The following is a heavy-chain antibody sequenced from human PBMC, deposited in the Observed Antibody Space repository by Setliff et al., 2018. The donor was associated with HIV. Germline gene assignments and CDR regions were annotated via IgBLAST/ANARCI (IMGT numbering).Heavy chain of an antibody. Sequence: ASVKVSCKASGYTFNNYGISWVRQAPGQGLEWMGWINTHSGYTNYAQNVQGRVTLTMDTSTSTAYMELRSLKSDDTAVYYCAREKTWLRFLDYWGQGTLVTVSS. CDR2: INTHSGYT. J-gene: IGHJ4*02. CDR1: GYTFNNYG. CDR3: AREKTWLRFLDY. V-gene: IGHV1-18*01. D-gene: IGHD5-12*01.